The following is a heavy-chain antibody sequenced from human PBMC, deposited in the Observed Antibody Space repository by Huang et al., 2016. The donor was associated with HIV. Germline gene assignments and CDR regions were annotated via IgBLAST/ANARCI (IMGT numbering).Heavy chain of an antibody. D-gene: IGHD3-9*01. CDR3: ARDGHGKWLGQFDCLYFDY. CDR2: IVCDGTYK. Sequence: QVELVESGGGVVQPGGSLRLSCVGSGFFFSSYAMHWGRQAPGKGLAWLAVIVCDGTYKYYADAVKGRFTVSRDTAEDTLYLQMNSLRPDDSALYYCARDGHGKWLGQFDCLYFDYWGQGALVTVSS. V-gene: IGHV3-30-3*01. CDR1: GFFFSSYA. J-gene: IGHJ4*02.